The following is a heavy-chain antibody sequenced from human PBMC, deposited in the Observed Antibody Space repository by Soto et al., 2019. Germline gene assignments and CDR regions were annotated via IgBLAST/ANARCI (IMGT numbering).Heavy chain of an antibody. J-gene: IGHJ4*02. V-gene: IGHV3-7*01. CDR2: IKQDGSEK. Sequence: PAGSLRLSCAASGFTFSSYWMSWVRQAPGKGLEWVANIKQDGSEKYYVDSVKGRFTISRDNAKNSLYLQMNSLRAEDTAVYYCARDGQLVINYFDYWGQGTLVTVSS. CDR3: ARDGQLVINYFDY. CDR1: GFTFSSYW. D-gene: IGHD6-13*01.